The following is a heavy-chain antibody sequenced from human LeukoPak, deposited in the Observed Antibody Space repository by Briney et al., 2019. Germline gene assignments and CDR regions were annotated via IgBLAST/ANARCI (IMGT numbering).Heavy chain of an antibody. Sequence: SETLSLTCTLSGGSISSSSYYWGWIRQPPGKGLEWIGSIYYSGSTYYNPSLKSRVTISVDTSKNQFSLKLTSVTAADTAIYYCTREAAESIAVAGTGTWGQGTLVTVSS. CDR3: TREAAESIAVAGTGT. CDR1: GGSISSSSYY. CDR2: IYYSGST. D-gene: IGHD6-19*01. J-gene: IGHJ5*02. V-gene: IGHV4-39*07.